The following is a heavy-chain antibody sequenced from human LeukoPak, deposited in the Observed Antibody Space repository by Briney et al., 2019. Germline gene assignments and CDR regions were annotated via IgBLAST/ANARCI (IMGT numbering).Heavy chain of an antibody. V-gene: IGHV3-33*06. CDR1: GFTFSSYG. J-gene: IGHJ4*02. CDR3: AKDYYDSSGYHGSAGYFDY. Sequence: GGSLRLSCAASGFTFSSYGMHWVRQAPGKGLEWVAVIWYDGSNENYADSVKGRFTISRDSSKNTLYLQMNSLRAEDTAVYYCAKDYYDSSGYHGSAGYFDYWGQGALVTVSS. D-gene: IGHD3-22*01. CDR2: IWYDGSNE.